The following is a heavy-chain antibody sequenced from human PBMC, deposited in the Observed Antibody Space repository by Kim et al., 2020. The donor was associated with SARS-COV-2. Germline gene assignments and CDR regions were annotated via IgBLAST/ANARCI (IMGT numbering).Heavy chain of an antibody. CDR2: ITGTGDNT. CDR3: TKPNPYGSGWYFDL. J-gene: IGHJ2*01. CDR1: GFTFSDYA. Sequence: GGSLRLSCAAAGFTFSDYAMTWVRQAPGMGLEWVSTITGTGDNTYYADSVKGRFTISRDNSKNTFYLQMNSLRAEDTAVYYCTKPNPYGSGWYFDLWGRGTLVTVSS. V-gene: IGHV3-23*01. D-gene: IGHD3-10*01.